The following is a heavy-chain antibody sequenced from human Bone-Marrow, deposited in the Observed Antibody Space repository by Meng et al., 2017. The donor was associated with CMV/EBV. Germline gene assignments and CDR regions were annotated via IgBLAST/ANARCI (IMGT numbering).Heavy chain of an antibody. CDR2: INPNSGDT. D-gene: IGHD6-13*01. CDR3: ARDVKGLFNPAGLDY. CDR1: GYTFTGYY. J-gene: IGHJ4*02. V-gene: IGHV1-2*02. Sequence: ASVKVSCKASGYTFTGYYMHWVRQAPGQGLEWMGWINPNSGDTNYAQKFQGRVTMTRDTSISTAYMELSRLRSDDTAVYYCARDVKGLFNPAGLDYWGQGTLVTVS.